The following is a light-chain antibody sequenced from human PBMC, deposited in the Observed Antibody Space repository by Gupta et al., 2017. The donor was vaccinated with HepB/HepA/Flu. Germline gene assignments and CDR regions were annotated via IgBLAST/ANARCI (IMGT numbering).Light chain of an antibody. Sequence: AIQMTQSPFSLSASVGDRVTITCRASQGIRNDLGWYQQKPGKAPKLLIYSASTLQSGVPSRFSGSGSGTDFTLTISSLQPEDFATYFCLQDYDYPRTFGQGTKVEIK. CDR2: SAS. V-gene: IGKV1-6*01. CDR3: LQDYDYPRT. J-gene: IGKJ1*01. CDR1: QGIRND.